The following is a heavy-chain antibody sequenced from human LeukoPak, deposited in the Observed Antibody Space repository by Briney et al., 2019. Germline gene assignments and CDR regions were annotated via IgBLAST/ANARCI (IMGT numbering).Heavy chain of an antibody. J-gene: IGHJ4*02. CDR2: TYYRSKWYN. CDR1: GDSVSSDTAA. CDR3: AREGGYGKIDQ. V-gene: IGHV6-1*01. D-gene: IGHD3-10*01. Sequence: PSQTLSLTCAISGDSVSSDTAAWNCFRQSPSRGLEWLGRTYYRSKWYNDYEVSVKSRITINADTSKNQFSLQLNSVTPDDTAVYYCAREGGYGKIDQWGQGTLVTVSS.